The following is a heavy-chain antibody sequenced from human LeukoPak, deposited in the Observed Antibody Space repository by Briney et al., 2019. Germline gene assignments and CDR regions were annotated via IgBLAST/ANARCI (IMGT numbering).Heavy chain of an antibody. CDR3: AELGITMIGGV. CDR1: GFTFSSYE. D-gene: IGHD3-10*02. Sequence: GGSLRLSCAASGFTFSSYEMTWDRQAPGKVLEWVSYISSSGSTIYYADSVKGRFTISRDNAKNSLYLQMNSLRAEDTAVYYCAELGITMIGGVWGKGTTVTISS. CDR2: ISSSGSTI. V-gene: IGHV3-48*03. J-gene: IGHJ6*04.